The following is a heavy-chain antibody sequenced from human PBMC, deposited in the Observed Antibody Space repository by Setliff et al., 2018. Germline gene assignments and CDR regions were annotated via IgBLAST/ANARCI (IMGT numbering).Heavy chain of an antibody. CDR2: MHQSGRT. D-gene: IGHD4-4*01. CDR1: DGAFSTYY. Sequence: SETLSLTCDVYDGAFSTYYWTWTRQPPGKGLEWIGEMHQSGRTKFNPSLKSRVTMSVDPSKNHFSLKVTSVTVADTAVYYCAREGPESDSSGYMDVWGQGTTVTVSS. J-gene: IGHJ6*03. V-gene: IGHV4-34*01. CDR3: AREGPESDSSGYMDV.